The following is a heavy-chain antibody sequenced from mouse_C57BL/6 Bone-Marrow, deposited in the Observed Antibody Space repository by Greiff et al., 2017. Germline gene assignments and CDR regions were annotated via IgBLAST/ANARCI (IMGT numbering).Heavy chain of an antibody. V-gene: IGHV1-69*01. J-gene: IGHJ3*01. CDR1: GYTFTSYW. Sequence: VQLQQPGAELVMPGASVKLSCKASGYTFTSYWMHWVQQRPGQGLEWIGEIDPSASYTNYTQKFKGKSTLTVDKSSSTAYMQLSSLTSEDSAVYYCASLYDYDQAYWGQGTLVTVSA. CDR2: IDPSASYT. CDR3: ASLYDYDQAY. D-gene: IGHD2-4*01.